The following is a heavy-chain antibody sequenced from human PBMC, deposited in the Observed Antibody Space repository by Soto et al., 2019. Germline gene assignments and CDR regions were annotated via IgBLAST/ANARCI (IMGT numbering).Heavy chain of an antibody. V-gene: IGHV3-15*01. CDR1: GFTFSNAW. CDR2: IKSKTDGGTT. CDR3: TTDGIQLWFMSLI. J-gene: IGHJ4*02. Sequence: GGSLRLSCAASGFTFSNAWMSWVRQAPGKGLEWVGRIKSKTDGGTTDYAAPVKGRFTISRDDSKNTLYLQMNSLKTEDTAVYYCTTDGIQLWFMSLIWGQGTLVTVSS. D-gene: IGHD5-18*01.